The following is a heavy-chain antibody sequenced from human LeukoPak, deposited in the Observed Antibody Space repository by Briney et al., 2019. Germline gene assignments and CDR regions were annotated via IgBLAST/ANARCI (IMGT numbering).Heavy chain of an antibody. V-gene: IGHV3-73*01. CDR1: GFDFSGFY. CDR3: TRQDCSGGSCSYVDY. CDR2: IRSKARSYTT. Sequence: GGSLRLSCAASGFDFSGFYMHWVRQASGRGLEWVGLIRSKARSYTTVYAEAVKGRFSISRDDSENTAYLQMNSLKADDTAVYYCTRQDCSGGSCSYVDYWGQGTLVTVS. J-gene: IGHJ4*02. D-gene: IGHD2-15*01.